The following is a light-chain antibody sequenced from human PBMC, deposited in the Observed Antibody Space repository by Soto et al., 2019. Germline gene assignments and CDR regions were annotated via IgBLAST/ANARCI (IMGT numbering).Light chain of an antibody. J-gene: IGKJ1*01. CDR3: QQYGSSPRT. CDR2: GAS. V-gene: IGKV3-20*01. Sequence: EIILTHSPEHISLSPGERATLSCRASQTVSSNYLAWCQQRPGQAPRLLIYGASTRAAGIPDRFSGSGSGTDFTLTITRLEPEDFAVYYCQQYGSSPRTFGQVAKVAIK. CDR1: QTVSSNY.